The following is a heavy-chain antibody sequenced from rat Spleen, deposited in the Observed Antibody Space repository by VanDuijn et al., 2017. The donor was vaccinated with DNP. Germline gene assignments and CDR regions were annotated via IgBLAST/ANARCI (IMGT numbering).Heavy chain of an antibody. CDR3: AHTGINRFDY. Sequence: QVQMKETGPGLVQTTQTLSVTCTVSGFSLTSYGVHWVRQAPGKGLEWMGIIWGNGNTNYNSALKSRLSISRDTSKSQVFLTMNSLQTDDTAVYYCAHTGINRFDYWGPGVMVTVSS. CDR1: GFSLTSYG. V-gene: IGHV2-77*01. CDR2: IWGNGNT. D-gene: IGHD1-4*01. J-gene: IGHJ2*01.